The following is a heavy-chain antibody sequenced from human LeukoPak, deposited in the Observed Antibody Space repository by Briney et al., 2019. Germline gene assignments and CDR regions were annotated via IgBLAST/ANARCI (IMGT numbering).Heavy chain of an antibody. D-gene: IGHD6-13*01. V-gene: IGHV1-2*02. J-gene: IGHJ4*02. CDR3: ARDPAATGSTAEDY. CDR1: GYTFTGYY. CDR2: INPNSGGT. Sequence: GASVKVSCKASGYTFTGYYMHWVRRAPGQGLEWMGWINPNSGGTNYAQKLQGRVAMTRDTSISTVYMELSRLKSDDTAVYYCARDPAATGSTAEDYWGQGTLVTVSS.